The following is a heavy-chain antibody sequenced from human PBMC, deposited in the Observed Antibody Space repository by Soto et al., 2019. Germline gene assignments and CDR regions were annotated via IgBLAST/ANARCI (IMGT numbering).Heavy chain of an antibody. D-gene: IGHD1-26*01. J-gene: IGHJ4*02. CDR3: ARDGGSHAGGIDY. Sequence: QVPLVQSGAEVKKPGSSVKVSCKASGGTFSSYSINWVRQAPGQGLEWMGEIIPIFGTANYAQKFQGRVTITADESTSTAYMELSSLRAEDTAVYYCARDGGSHAGGIDYWGQGTLVTVSS. CDR1: GGTFSSYS. CDR2: IIPIFGTA. V-gene: IGHV1-69*01.